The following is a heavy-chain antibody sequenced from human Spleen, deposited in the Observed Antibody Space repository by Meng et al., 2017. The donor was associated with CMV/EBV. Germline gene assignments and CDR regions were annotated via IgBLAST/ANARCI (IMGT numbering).Heavy chain of an antibody. CDR2: IYFSEKT. V-gene: IGHV4-31*03. Sequence: CTAAGGAISSGYYWSWIRQHPEKGLEWIGNIYFSEKTNYNPSLRSRVTISLDTSRNQFSLQLTSVTAADTALYYCARLRWNGDFVIWGQGTLVTVSS. J-gene: IGHJ4*02. CDR3: ARLRWNGDFVI. CDR1: GGAISSGYY. D-gene: IGHD4-17*01.